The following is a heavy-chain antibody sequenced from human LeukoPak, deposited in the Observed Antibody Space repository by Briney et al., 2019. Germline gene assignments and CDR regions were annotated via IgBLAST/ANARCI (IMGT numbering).Heavy chain of an antibody. CDR2: ISWNSGSI. J-gene: IGHJ4*02. CDR3: AKDIGYCSGGSCYRTNFFDY. V-gene: IGHV3-9*01. Sequence: GRSLRLSCAASGFTFDDYAMHWVRRAPGKGLEWVSGISWNSGSIGYADSVKGRFTISRDNAKNSLYLQMNSLRAEDTALYYCAKDIGYCSGGSCYRTNFFDYWGQGTLVTVSS. CDR1: GFTFDDYA. D-gene: IGHD2-15*01.